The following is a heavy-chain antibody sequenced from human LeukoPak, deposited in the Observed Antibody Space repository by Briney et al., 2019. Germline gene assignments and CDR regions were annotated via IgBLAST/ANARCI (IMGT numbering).Heavy chain of an antibody. CDR1: GFTVSSNY. CDR2: IYSGGST. V-gene: IGHV3-53*05. D-gene: IGHD3-22*01. CDR3: AKDNYYDNSAHLAS. Sequence: GGSLRLSCAASGFTVSSNYMSWVRQAPGKGLEWVSVIYSGGSTYYADSVKGRFTISRDNSKNTLYLQMNSLRAEDTAVYYCAKDNYYDNSAHLASWGQGPRVPVSS. J-gene: IGHJ4*02.